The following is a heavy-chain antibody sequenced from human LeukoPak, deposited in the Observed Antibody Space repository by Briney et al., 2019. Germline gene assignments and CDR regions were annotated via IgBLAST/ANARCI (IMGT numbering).Heavy chain of an antibody. Sequence: GESLKISCKGSGYSFTSYWIGWVRQMPGKGLEWMGIINPGDSETKYSPSFQGQVTISADKSISTACLQWSSLKASDTAMYHCARPGYRCRYFDYWGQGTLVTVSS. J-gene: IGHJ4*02. CDR3: ARPGYRCRYFDY. CDR1: GYSFTSYW. CDR2: INPGDSET. V-gene: IGHV5-51*01. D-gene: IGHD1-1*01.